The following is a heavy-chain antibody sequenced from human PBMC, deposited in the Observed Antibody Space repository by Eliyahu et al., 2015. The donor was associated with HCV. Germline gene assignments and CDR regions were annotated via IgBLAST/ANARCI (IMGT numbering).Heavy chain of an antibody. CDR1: GYTFTTYA. D-gene: IGHD3-22*01. CDR3: ARSERSNYYDSSDYYSYHYAAFDI. CDR2: INTNTGIP. Sequence: QVQLVQSGSELKKPGASVKVSCKASGYTFTTYAMNWVRQAPGQGLEWMGWINTNTGIPTYAQGFTGRFVFSLDTSVSTAYLQISSLKAEDTVVYYCARSERSNYYDSSDYYSYHYAAFDIWGQGTMVTVSS. V-gene: IGHV7-4-1*02. J-gene: IGHJ3*02.